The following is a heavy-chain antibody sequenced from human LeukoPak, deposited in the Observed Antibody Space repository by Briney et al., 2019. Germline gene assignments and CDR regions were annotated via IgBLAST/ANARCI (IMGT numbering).Heavy chain of an antibody. Sequence: ASVKVSCKASGYTFTSYGISWARQAPGQGLEWMGWISAYNGNTNYAQKLQGRVTMTTDTSTSTAYMELRSLRSDDTAVYYCARDYDILTGYALFDYWGQGTLVTVSS. V-gene: IGHV1-18*01. CDR3: ARDYDILTGYALFDY. CDR2: ISAYNGNT. CDR1: GYTFTSYG. D-gene: IGHD3-9*01. J-gene: IGHJ4*02.